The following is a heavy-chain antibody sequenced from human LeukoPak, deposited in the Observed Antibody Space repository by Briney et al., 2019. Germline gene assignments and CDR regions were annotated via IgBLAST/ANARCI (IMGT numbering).Heavy chain of an antibody. V-gene: IGHV4-59*01. Sequence: PSETLSLTCTVSGGSIRSSYWSWIRQPPGKGLEWIGHMHYSGSTNYNPSLKSRVAMSVDTSKNQCSLKLSSVTAADTAVYYCARVDYGDYVVDYWGQGTLVTVSS. CDR2: MHYSGST. D-gene: IGHD4-17*01. J-gene: IGHJ4*02. CDR3: ARVDYGDYVVDY. CDR1: GGSIRSSY.